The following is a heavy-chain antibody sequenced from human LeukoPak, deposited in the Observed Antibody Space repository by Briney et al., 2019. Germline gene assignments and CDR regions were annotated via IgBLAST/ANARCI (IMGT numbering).Heavy chain of an antibody. CDR1: GFSFSDFW. CDR2: IKKDGSTK. J-gene: IGHJ4*02. Sequence: PGGSLRLSCAASGFSFSDFWMSWVRQAPGKGPEWVANIKKDGSTKNYVDSVKGRFTISRDNAKNSLFLEMDSLRAVDTAIYYCAKDAGWNTFDYWGQGILVTVSS. CDR3: AKDAGWNTFDY. V-gene: IGHV3-7*01. D-gene: IGHD1-1*01.